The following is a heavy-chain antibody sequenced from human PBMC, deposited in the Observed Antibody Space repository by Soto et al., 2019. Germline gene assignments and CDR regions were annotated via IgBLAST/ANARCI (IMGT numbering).Heavy chain of an antibody. J-gene: IGHJ4*02. D-gene: IGHD5-18*01. V-gene: IGHV4-30-2*01. Sequence: SETLSLTCAVSGGSISSGGYSWSWIRQPPGKGLEWIGYMYHSGSTYYNPSLKSRVTISIDRSKNQFSLKLSSVTAADTAVYYCARDNGYSYGYTLDHWGQGTLVTVSP. CDR2: MYHSGST. CDR3: ARDNGYSYGYTLDH. CDR1: GGSISSGGYS.